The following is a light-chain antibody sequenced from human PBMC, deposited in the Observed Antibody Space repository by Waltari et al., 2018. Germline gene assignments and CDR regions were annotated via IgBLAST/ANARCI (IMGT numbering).Light chain of an antibody. Sequence: QSALTQSASVSGSPGQSITISCTGTSSDVGTYNLVSWYQQHPGKAPKLMIYEGSKRPSGVSNRFSGSKSGNTASLTISGLQAEDEADYYCCSHAGGSSWVFGGGTKLTVL. CDR2: EGS. CDR1: SSDVGTYNL. V-gene: IGLV2-23*01. J-gene: IGLJ3*02. CDR3: CSHAGGSSWV.